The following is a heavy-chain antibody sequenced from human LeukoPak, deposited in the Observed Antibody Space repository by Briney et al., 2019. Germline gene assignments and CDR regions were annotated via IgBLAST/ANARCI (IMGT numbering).Heavy chain of an antibody. CDR3: ARDSGDYDYVWGSYRPTFDY. Sequence: PGGSLRLSCAASGFTFSSYSMNWVRQAPGKGLEWVSYISSSSSTIYYADSVKGRFTISRDNAKNSLYLQMNNLRAEDTAVYYCARDSGDYDYVWGSYRPTFDYWGQGTLVTVSS. V-gene: IGHV3-48*01. J-gene: IGHJ4*02. CDR1: GFTFSSYS. CDR2: ISSSSSTI. D-gene: IGHD3-16*02.